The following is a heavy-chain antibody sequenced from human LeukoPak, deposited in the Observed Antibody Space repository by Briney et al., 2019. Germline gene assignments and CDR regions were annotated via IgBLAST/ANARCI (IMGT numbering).Heavy chain of an antibody. J-gene: IGHJ4*02. CDR1: GFTFSSYA. CDR3: AKGSYYDSSGSFYFDY. Sequence: GGSLRLSCAASGFTFSSYAMSWVRQAPGKGLEWVSGISGSGDNTYYADSVKGRFTISRDNSKNTLFVQVNSLGTEDTAAYYCAKGSYYDSSGSFYFDYWGQGTLVTVSS. CDR2: ISGSGDNT. V-gene: IGHV3-23*01. D-gene: IGHD3-22*01.